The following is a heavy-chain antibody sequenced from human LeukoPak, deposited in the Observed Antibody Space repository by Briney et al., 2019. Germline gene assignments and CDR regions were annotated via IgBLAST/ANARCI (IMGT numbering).Heavy chain of an antibody. CDR2: ISSSGSTI. CDR1: GFTFSDYY. CDR3: ARHFGVVIIFDY. Sequence: PGGSVRLSCAASGFTFSDYYMSWIREAPGKGLEWVSYISSSGSTIYYADSVKGRFTISRDNAKNSLYLQMNSLRAEDTAVYYCARHFGVVIIFDYWGQGTLVTVSS. D-gene: IGHD3-3*01. J-gene: IGHJ4*02. V-gene: IGHV3-11*01.